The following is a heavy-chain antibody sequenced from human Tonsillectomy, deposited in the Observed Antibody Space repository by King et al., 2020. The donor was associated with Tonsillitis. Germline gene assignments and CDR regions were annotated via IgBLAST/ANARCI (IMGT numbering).Heavy chain of an antibody. Sequence: VQLQQWGAGLLKPSEPLSLTCAVYGGSFSGYYWSWIRQPPGKGLQWIGEINHSGSTNYNPSLKSRVTISVDTSKNQSSLKLSSVTAADTAVDYCARGTHCSSTSCYKDFDYWGQGTLVTVSS. D-gene: IGHD2-2*01. CDR1: GGSFSGYY. J-gene: IGHJ4*02. CDR2: INHSGST. CDR3: ARGTHCSSTSCYKDFDY. V-gene: IGHV4-34*01.